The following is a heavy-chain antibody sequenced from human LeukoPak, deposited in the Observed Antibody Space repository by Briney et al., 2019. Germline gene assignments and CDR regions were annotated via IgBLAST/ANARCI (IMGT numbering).Heavy chain of an antibody. CDR1: GFTFSSYA. CDR3: VKDWGRGWYRFDC. CDR2: ISSNGGST. Sequence: PRGSLRLSCSASGFTFSSYALHWVRQAPGKGLESVSAISSNGGSTSYADSVKGRFTISRDNSKNTLYLQMSSLRAEDTAVYYCVKDWGRGWYRFDCWGQGTLVTVSS. V-gene: IGHV3-64D*09. J-gene: IGHJ4*02. D-gene: IGHD6-19*01.